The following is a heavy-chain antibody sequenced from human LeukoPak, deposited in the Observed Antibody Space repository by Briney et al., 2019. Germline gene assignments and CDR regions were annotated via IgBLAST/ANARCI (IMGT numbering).Heavy chain of an antibody. CDR1: GFTLRSYA. V-gene: IGHV3-23*01. J-gene: IGHJ4*02. CDR2: ISGSGGNT. Sequence: GGSLRLSCAASGFTLRSYAMSWVRQAPGKGLEWVSAISGSGGNTYYADSVQGRFTISRDNSKNTLYLQMNSLRDEDTALYYCAKAGIGVVGYFDYWGQGTLVTVSS. CDR3: AKAGIGVVGYFDY. D-gene: IGHD6-19*01.